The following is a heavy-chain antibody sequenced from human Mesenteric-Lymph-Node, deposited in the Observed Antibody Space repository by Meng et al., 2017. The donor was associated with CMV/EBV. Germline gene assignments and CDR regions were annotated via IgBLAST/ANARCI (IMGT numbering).Heavy chain of an antibody. V-gene: IGHV3-13*01. D-gene: IGHD2-15*01. CDR1: GLPFSSEQ. J-gene: IGHJ3*02. CDR3: ARGGIWGSPDSFDI. Sequence: GESLKIPFPACGLPFSSEQMHWFRQATGKGLEWVSAIGTAGDTYYPGTVKGRFTISRENAKNSLYLQMNSLRAGDTTVYYCARGGIWGSPDSFDIWGQGTMVTVSS. CDR2: IGTAGDT.